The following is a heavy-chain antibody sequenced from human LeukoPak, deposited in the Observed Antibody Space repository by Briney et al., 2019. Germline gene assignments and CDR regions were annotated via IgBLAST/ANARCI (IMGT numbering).Heavy chain of an antibody. V-gene: IGHV4/OR15-8*01. CDR2: IHHDGRI. CDR3: ARSHDHLWGNYPDY. D-gene: IGHD3-16*02. Sequence: PSQTLSLTCDVSGGSIDSTNWWNWVRQPPGKGLEWIGEIHHDGRINYNPSLKSRVTLSVDKSKNQFSLRLNSVTAADTAMYYCARSHDHLWGNYPDYWGQGTLVTVSS. J-gene: IGHJ4*02. CDR1: GGSIDSTNW.